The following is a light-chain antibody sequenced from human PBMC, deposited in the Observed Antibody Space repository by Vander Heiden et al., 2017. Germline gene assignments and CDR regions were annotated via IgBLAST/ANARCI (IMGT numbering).Light chain of an antibody. Sequence: DIQMTQSPSSLPASVGDRVTTTSRASQRINGFLAWYQQKPGKATKLLIDKSSTLESGVPSRCSGSRAGTEFTLTISSLQPDDVASYYCQQYSTFSYTFGQGTKLEIK. V-gene: IGKV1-5*03. J-gene: IGKJ2*01. CDR2: KSS. CDR3: QQYSTFSYT. CDR1: QRINGF.